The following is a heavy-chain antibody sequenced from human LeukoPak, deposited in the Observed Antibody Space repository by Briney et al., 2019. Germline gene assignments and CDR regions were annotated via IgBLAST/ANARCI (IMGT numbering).Heavy chain of an antibody. V-gene: IGHV1-2*02. CDR2: INPNSGGT. CDR1: GYTFTGYY. Sequence: GASVKVSCKASGYTFTGYYMHWVRQAPGQRLEWMGWINPNSGGTNYAQKFQGRVTMTRDTSISTAYMELSRLRSDDTAVYYCARSLVYCTNGVCYSDYWGQGTLVAVSS. J-gene: IGHJ4*02. D-gene: IGHD2-8*01. CDR3: ARSLVYCTNGVCYSDY.